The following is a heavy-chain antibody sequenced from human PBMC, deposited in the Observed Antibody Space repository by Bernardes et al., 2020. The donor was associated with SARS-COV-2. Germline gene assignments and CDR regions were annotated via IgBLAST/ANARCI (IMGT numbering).Heavy chain of an antibody. CDR1: GFTSIAYA. CDR2: ISCGGITT. D-gene: IGHD3-10*01. V-gene: IGHV3-23*01. CDR3: AKNSASSGRSYYYYGMDF. Sequence: GGSLRLSCAGSGFTSIAYAMSWVRQAPGKGLEWVSGISCGGITTYYADSVKGRFTVSRDNSKNMLYLQMNSLTAEDTAVYYCAKNSASSGRSYYYYGMDFWGQGTTVTVSS. J-gene: IGHJ6*02.